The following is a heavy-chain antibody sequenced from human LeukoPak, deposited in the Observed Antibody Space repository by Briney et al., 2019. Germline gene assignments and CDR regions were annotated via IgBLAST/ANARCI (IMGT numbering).Heavy chain of an antibody. D-gene: IGHD3-10*01. J-gene: IGHJ4*02. CDR3: AKDPELPWGSMGPLDY. Sequence: PGGSLRHSCAASGFTFSSYAMSWVRQAPGKGLEWVSAISGSGGSTYYADSVKGRFTISRDNSKNTLYLQMNSLRAEDTAVYYCAKDPELPWGSMGPLDYWGQGTLVTVSS. CDR1: GFTFSSYA. CDR2: ISGSGGST. V-gene: IGHV3-23*01.